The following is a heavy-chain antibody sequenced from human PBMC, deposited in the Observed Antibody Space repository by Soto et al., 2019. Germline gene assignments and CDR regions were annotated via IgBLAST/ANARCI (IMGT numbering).Heavy chain of an antibody. V-gene: IGHV3-30*18. CDR2: ISYDGSNK. CDR1: GFTFSTYG. CDR3: AKEGLTAKDV. J-gene: IGHJ6*02. D-gene: IGHD7-27*01. Sequence: QVQMVESGGGVVQPGRSLRLSCAASGFTFSTYGIHWVRQAPGKGLECVALISYDGSNKKYTDSVKGRFTISRDNSKNTLYLQMNSLRPDDTAVYYCAKEGLTAKDVWGQGNTVTVSS.